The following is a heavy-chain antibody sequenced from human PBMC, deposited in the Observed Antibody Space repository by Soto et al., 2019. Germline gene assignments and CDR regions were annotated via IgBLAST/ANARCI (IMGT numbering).Heavy chain of an antibody. CDR2: IYYSGST. V-gene: IGHV4-31*03. Sequence: QVQLQESGPGLVKPSQTLSLTCTVSGGSITTGGYYWSWIRQHPGKGLEWIGYIYYSGSTSYNPSLTSRITMSVDTSKNQFSLKLNSVTAADTAVYYCARDDTRAGYDYWGQGTLVTVSS. CDR3: ARDDTRAGYDY. D-gene: IGHD5-18*01. J-gene: IGHJ4*02. CDR1: GGSITTGGYY.